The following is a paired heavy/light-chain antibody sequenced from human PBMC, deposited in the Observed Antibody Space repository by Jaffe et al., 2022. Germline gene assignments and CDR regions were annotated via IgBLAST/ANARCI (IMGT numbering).Light chain of an antibody. J-gene: IGLJ3*02. CDR3: ATWDSSLSAGV. Sequence: QSVLTQPPSVSAAPGQKVTISCSGSSSNIGNNYVSWYQQLPGTAPKLLIYENNKRPSGIPDRFSGSKSGTSATLGITGLQTEDEADYYCATWDSSLSAGVFGGGTKLTVL. V-gene: IGLV1-51*02. CDR2: ENN. CDR1: SSNIGNNY.
Heavy chain of an antibody. CDR2: VSGNGGTT. CDR3: AKLNEWRFYYFDL. D-gene: IGHD1-1*01. Sequence: EVQLLESGGGLVQPGGSLRLSCAASGFTFTSYAMNWVRQAPGKGLEWVSTVSGNGGTTYYADSVKGRFTISRDNSKNTLYLQMNSLRADDTAVYYCAKLNEWRFYYFDLWGRGTLVTVSS. V-gene: IGHV3-23*01. J-gene: IGHJ2*01. CDR1: GFTFTSYA.